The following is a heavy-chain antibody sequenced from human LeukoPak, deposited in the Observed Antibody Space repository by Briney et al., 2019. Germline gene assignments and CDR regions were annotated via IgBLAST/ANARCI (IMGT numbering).Heavy chain of an antibody. CDR3: AKERPDRGDYIEGC. J-gene: IGHJ4*02. D-gene: IGHD4-17*01. CDR2: ISGSGAIT. V-gene: IGHV3-23*01. Sequence: QAGGSLRLSCAASGFAFSSFAMSWVRQAPGKGLEWVSTISGSGAITSYADSVKGRFTFSRDNSKNTVYLQMNSLRVEETAVYYCAKERPDRGDYIEGCWGQGTLVTVSS. CDR1: GFAFSSFA.